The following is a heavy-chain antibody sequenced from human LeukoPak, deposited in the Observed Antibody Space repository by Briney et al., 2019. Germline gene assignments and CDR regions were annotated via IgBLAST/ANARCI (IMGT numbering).Heavy chain of an antibody. CDR3: ARGNYYDSSVGY. V-gene: IGHV4-39*07. J-gene: IGHJ4*02. Sequence: SETLSLTCTVSGGSISSGSYYWSWIRQPPGKGLEWIGSIYHSGSTYYNPSLKSRVTISVDTSKNQFSLKLSSVTAADTAVYYCARGNYYDSSVGYWGQGTLVTVSS. D-gene: IGHD3-22*01. CDR2: IYHSGST. CDR1: GGSISSGSYY.